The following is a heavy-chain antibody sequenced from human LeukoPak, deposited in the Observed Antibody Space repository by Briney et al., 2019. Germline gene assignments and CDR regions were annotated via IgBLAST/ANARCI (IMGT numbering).Heavy chain of an antibody. Sequence: PSETLSLTCTVSGGSISSYYWSWIRQPPGKGLEWIGYIYYSGSTNYNPSLKSRVTISVDTSKNQFSLKLSSVTAADTAVYYCVRTYFDWLLFDYWGQGTLVTVSS. V-gene: IGHV4-59*01. CDR2: IYYSGST. CDR1: GGSISSYY. D-gene: IGHD3-9*01. CDR3: VRTYFDWLLFDY. J-gene: IGHJ4*02.